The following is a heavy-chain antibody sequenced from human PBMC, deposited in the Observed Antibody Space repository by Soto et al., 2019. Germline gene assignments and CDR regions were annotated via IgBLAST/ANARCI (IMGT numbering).Heavy chain of an antibody. Sequence: PSDTLSLTCTVSGGSISSYYWSWIRQPPGKGLEWIGYIYYSGSTNYNPSLKSRVTISVDTSKNQFSLKLSSVTAADTAVYYCARGRDGYNFYFDYWGQGTLVTVSS. CDR3: ARGRDGYNFYFDY. CDR1: GGSISSYY. CDR2: IYYSGST. V-gene: IGHV4-59*07. J-gene: IGHJ4*02. D-gene: IGHD5-12*01.